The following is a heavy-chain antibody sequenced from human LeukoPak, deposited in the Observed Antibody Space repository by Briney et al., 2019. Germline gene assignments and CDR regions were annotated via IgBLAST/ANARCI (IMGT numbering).Heavy chain of an antibody. CDR1: GYTISSGYW. Sequence: SETLSLTCAVSGYTISSGYWWSWVRQTPGKRLEWIEEISHSGSTNYNPSLKSRVTISIDKSKNQFSLKLTSVTAADTAVYYCARNGDYNLEHWGQGALVTVSS. CDR2: ISHSGST. CDR3: ARNGDYNLEH. D-gene: IGHD4-11*01. J-gene: IGHJ1*01. V-gene: IGHV4-4*02.